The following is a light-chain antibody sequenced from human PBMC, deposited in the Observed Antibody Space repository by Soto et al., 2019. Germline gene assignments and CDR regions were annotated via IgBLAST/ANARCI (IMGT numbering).Light chain of an antibody. J-gene: IGLJ1*01. CDR2: EVD. CDR1: SSDVGAYNY. Sequence: QSALTQPASVSGSPGQSISISCTGSSSDVGAYNYVAWYQQKPGKAPKLLIYEVDNRPSGISHRFSGSKSGNTASLTISGLQTEDEADYYCQSYDSTLSARYVFGTGTKLTVL. V-gene: IGLV2-14*01. CDR3: QSYDSTLSARYV.